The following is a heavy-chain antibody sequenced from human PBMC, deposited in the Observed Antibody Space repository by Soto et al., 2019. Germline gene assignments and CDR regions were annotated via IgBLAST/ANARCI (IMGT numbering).Heavy chain of an antibody. V-gene: IGHV1-18*01. D-gene: IGHD2-2*01. CDR3: ARVDCSSTSCYALSHTYDY. J-gene: IGHJ4*02. CDR1: GYTFTSYG. Sequence: ASVKVSFKASGYTFTSYGISWVRQAPGQGLEWMGWISAYNGNTNYAQKLQGRVTMTTDTSTSTAYMELRSLRSDDTAVYYCARVDCSSTSCYALSHTYDYWGQGTLVTVSS. CDR2: ISAYNGNT.